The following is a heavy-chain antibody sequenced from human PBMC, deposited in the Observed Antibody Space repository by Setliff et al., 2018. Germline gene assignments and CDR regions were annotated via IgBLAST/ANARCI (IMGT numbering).Heavy chain of an antibody. D-gene: IGHD3-3*01. CDR1: GGSFSGYY. CDR3: ARRYNFWSGFLDY. Sequence: SETLSLTCAVYGGSFSGYYWSWIRQPPGKGLEWIGEINHSGSTNYNPSLKSRVTISVDTSKNQFSLKLSSVTAADTAVYYCARRYNFWSGFLDYWGQGTLVTVSS. J-gene: IGHJ4*02. CDR2: INHSGST. V-gene: IGHV4-34*01.